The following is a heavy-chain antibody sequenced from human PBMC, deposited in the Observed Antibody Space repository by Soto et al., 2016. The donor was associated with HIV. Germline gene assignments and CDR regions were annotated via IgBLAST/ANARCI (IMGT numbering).Heavy chain of an antibody. D-gene: IGHD5-12*01. CDR2: ISSSSSYI. CDR1: GFTFSSYS. CDR3: ARDLESGYGAYFDY. V-gene: IGHV3-21*01. Sequence: EVQLVESGGGLVKPGGSLRLSCAASGFTFSSYSMNWVRQAPGKGLEWVSSISSSSSYIYYADSVKGRFTISRDNAKNSLYLQMNSLRAEDTAVYYCARDLESGYGAYFDYWGQGTLVTVSS. J-gene: IGHJ4*02.